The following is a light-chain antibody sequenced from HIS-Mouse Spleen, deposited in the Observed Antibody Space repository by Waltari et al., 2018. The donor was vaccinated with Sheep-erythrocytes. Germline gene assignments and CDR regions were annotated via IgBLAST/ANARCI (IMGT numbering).Light chain of an antibody. CDR2: AAS. V-gene: IGKV1-39*01. CDR1: QSISSY. J-gene: IGKJ5*01. Sequence: DIQITQPPSSLSSSVGDRVTTTCRASQSISSYLNWYQQKPGKAPKLLIYAASSLQSGVPSRFSGSGSETDFTLTISSLQPEDFATYYCQQSYSTPITFGQGTRLEIK. CDR3: QQSYSTPIT.